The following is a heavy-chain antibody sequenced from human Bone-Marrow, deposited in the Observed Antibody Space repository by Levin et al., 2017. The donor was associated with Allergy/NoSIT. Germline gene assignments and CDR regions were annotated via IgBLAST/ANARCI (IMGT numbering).Heavy chain of an antibody. CDR3: AGEGFLDY. CDR2: IKHDGSEK. Sequence: PGGSLRLSCAASGFTFSNYWMSWVRQAPGQGLEWVANIKHDGSEKNYVDSVKGRSTISRDDAKHSLYLQMNSLRAEDADRYDCAGEGFLDYWGQGTLVTVSS. V-gene: IGHV3-7*01. J-gene: IGHJ4*02. CDR1: GFTFSNYW.